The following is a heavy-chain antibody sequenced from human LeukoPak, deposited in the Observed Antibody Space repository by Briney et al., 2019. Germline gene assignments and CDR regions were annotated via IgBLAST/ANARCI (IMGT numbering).Heavy chain of an antibody. J-gene: IGHJ4*02. Sequence: GRSLRLSCAASGFTFSSYGMNWVRQAPGKGLEWVSSITSSSNYICYADSVKGRFTISRDNAKNSLYLQMDSLRAEDTTVYYCARDCWDYGSGSYCGIDYWGQGTLVTVSS. CDR2: ITSSSNYI. D-gene: IGHD3-10*01. CDR3: ARDCWDYGSGSYCGIDY. CDR1: GFTFSSYG. V-gene: IGHV3-21*03.